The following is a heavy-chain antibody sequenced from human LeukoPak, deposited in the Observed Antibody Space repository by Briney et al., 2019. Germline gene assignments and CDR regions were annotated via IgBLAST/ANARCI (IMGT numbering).Heavy chain of an antibody. D-gene: IGHD3-22*01. J-gene: IGHJ4*02. CDR2: INTDGSNT. CDR1: GFAFSSSW. CDR3: ARQDSSGYYYFDY. Sequence: GGSLRLSYAASGFAFSSSWMHWVRQAPGKGLVWVSRINTDGSNTKYADSVKGRFTISRDNAKSTLYLQMNSLRAEDTAVYYCARQDSSGYYYFDYWGQGTLVTVSS. V-gene: IGHV3-74*03.